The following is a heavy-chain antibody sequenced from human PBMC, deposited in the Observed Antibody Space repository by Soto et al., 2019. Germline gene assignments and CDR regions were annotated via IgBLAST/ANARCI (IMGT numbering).Heavy chain of an antibody. D-gene: IGHD3-3*01. CDR3: ARGTRYYDFWSGYYGRGGHYYYYGMDV. CDR1: GFTFSSYA. CDR2: ISYDGSNK. V-gene: IGHV3-30-3*01. J-gene: IGHJ6*02. Sequence: QVQLVESGGGVVQPGRSLRLSCAASGFTFSSYAMHWVRQAPGKGLEWVAVISYDGSNKYYADSVKGRFTISRDNSKNTLYLQMNSLRAEDTAVYYCARGTRYYDFWSGYYGRGGHYYYYGMDVWGQGTTVTVSS.